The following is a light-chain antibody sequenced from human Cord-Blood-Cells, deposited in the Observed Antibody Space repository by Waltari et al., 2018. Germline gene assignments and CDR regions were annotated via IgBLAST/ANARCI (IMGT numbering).Light chain of an antibody. CDR1: SSVVGSYNL. CDR3: CSYAGSSTVV. V-gene: IGLV2-23*01. Sequence: QSALTPPASVSGSPGQSIPISCTGPSSVVGSYNLVSWYQQHPGKAPKLMIYEGSKRPSGVSNRFSGSKSGNTASLTISGLQAEDEADYYCCSYAGSSTVVFGGGTKLTVL. CDR2: EGS. J-gene: IGLJ2*01.